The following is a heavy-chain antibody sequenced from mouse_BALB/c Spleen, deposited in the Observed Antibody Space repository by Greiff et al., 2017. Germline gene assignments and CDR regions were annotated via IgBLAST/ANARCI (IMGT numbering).Heavy chain of an antibody. D-gene: IGHD2-4*01. J-gene: IGHJ3*01. CDR3: ARDDYDPAWFAY. V-gene: IGHV1-20*02. CDR1: GYSFTGYF. CDR2: INPYNGDT. Sequence: EVQLQQSGPELVKPGASVKISCKASGYSFTGYFMNWVMQSHGKSLEWIGRINPYNGDTFYNQKFKGKATLTVDKSSSTAHMELRSLASEDSAVYYCARDDYDPAWFAYWGQGTLVTVSA.